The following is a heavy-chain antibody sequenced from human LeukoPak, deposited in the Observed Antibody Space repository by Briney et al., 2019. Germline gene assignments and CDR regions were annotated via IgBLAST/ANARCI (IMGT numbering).Heavy chain of an antibody. CDR1: GFIFSSYA. Sequence: GGSLRLSCGASGFIFSSYAMSWVRQAPGKGLEWVSAISGSGGSTYYSDSVKGGFTISRDNSKNTLYMQMNSLRAEDTAVYYCAGADTSGYSLYWGQGTLVTVSS. CDR3: AGADTSGYSLY. J-gene: IGHJ4*02. V-gene: IGHV3-23*01. D-gene: IGHD3-22*01. CDR2: ISGSGGST.